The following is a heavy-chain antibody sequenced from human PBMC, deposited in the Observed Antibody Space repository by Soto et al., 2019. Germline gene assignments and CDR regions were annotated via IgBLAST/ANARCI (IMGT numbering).Heavy chain of an antibody. J-gene: IGHJ4*02. CDR2: INPDSGAT. D-gene: IGHD2-8*02. V-gene: IGHV1-2*02. CDR3: ARGDYGTGGYPFPYFDY. CDR1: GYSFTGYY. Sequence: HEHLVQSGAEGKRPGASLKVSCKASGYSFTGYYIHWVRQAPGQGLEWMGWINPDSGATNYAQNFQGRVTLTSDTSLSTASMDLTSLTSDDTAVYYCARGDYGTGGYPFPYFDYWGQGTLVIVSS.